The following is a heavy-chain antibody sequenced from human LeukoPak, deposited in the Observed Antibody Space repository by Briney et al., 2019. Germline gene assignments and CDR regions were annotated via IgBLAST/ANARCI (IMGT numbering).Heavy chain of an antibody. V-gene: IGHV3-66*01. CDR1: GFTVSSNY. Sequence: GGSLRLSCAASGFTVSSNYMSWVRQAPGKGLEWVSVIYSGGSTYYADSVKGRFTISRDNSKNKLYLQMNSLRAEDTAVYYCASNYYGSGSYYYIYGMDVWGQGTTVTVSS. D-gene: IGHD3-10*01. CDR3: ASNYYGSGSYYYIYGMDV. CDR2: IYSGGST. J-gene: IGHJ6*02.